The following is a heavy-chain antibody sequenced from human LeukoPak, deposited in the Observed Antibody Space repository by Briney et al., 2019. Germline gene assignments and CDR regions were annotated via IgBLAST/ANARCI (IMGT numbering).Heavy chain of an antibody. J-gene: IGHJ3*01. V-gene: IGHV3-74*01. CDR3: ASTFDDFWQ. CDR1: GFTFSNYW. Sequence: GGSLRLSCAASGFTFSNYWMHWVRQAPEKGRVWVSRVSGDGSSTNYADSVKGRSTISRDNAKTTLYLQVNSLRAEDTAMYYCASTFDDFWQWGQGTMVTVSS. CDR2: VSGDGSST. D-gene: IGHD3-3*01.